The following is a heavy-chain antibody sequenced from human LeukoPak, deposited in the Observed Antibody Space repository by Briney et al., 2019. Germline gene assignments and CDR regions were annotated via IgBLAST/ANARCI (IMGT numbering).Heavy chain of an antibody. CDR2: IYHSGST. J-gene: IGHJ4*02. D-gene: IGHD3-22*01. CDR3: AGQFDSSGSYFY. CDR1: GSGYSISGGYY. Sequence: SETLSLTCTVSGSGYSISGGYYWGWIRQPPGKGLEWIGSIYHSGSTYYNPSLKSRVTISLDMSKNHFSLRLNSVTAADTAVYFCAGQFDSSGSYFYWGQGTLVTVSS. V-gene: IGHV4-38-2*02.